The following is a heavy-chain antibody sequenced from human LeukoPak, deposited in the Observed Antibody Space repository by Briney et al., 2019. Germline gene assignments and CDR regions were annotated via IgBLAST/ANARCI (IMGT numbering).Heavy chain of an antibody. V-gene: IGHV4-59*12. Sequence: PSETLSLTCIVSGVSISTYYWTWIRQPPGKGLEWIGYIYYSGSTNYNPSLKSRVTISVDKSKTQFSLKLSSVTAADTAVYYCARDGGDYDILTGYYLNWFDPWGQGTLVTVSS. CDR3: ARDGGDYDILTGYYLNWFDP. CDR2: IYYSGST. J-gene: IGHJ5*02. CDR1: GVSISTYY. D-gene: IGHD3-9*01.